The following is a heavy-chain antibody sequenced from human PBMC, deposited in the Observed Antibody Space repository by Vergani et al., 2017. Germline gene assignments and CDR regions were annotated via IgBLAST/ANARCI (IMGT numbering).Heavy chain of an antibody. CDR3: ARSFWSGYYPPGYNLFDP. J-gene: IGHJ5*02. V-gene: IGHV4-59*01. CDR1: GGSISSYY. CDR2: IYYSGST. Sequence: QVQLQESGPGLVKPSETLSLTCTVSGGSISSYYWSWIRQPPGKGLEWIGYIYYSGSTNYNPSLKSRVTISVDTSKNQFSLKLSSVTAADTAVYYCARSFWSGYYPPGYNLFDPWGQGCLVSLPS. D-gene: IGHD3-3*01.